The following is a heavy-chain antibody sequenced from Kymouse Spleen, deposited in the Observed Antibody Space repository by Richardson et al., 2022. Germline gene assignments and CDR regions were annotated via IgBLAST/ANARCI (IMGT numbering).Heavy chain of an antibody. Sequence: QVQLQESGPGLVKPSGTLSLTCAVSGGSISSSNWWSWVRQPPGKGLEWIGEIYHSGSTNYNPSLKSRVTISVDKSKNQFSLKLSSVTAADTAVYYCAREGGSMITGTKDWFDPWGQGTLVTVSS. D-gene: IGHD1-7*01. CDR2: IYHSGST. J-gene: IGHJ5*02. CDR1: GGSISSSNW. V-gene: IGHV4-4*02. CDR3: AREGGSMITGTKDWFDP.